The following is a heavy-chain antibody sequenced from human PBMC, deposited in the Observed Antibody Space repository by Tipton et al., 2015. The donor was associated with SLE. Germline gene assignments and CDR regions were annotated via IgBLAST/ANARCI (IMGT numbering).Heavy chain of an antibody. CDR2: IYPSGST. CDR3: VRDSVGITRGDAFDI. D-gene: IGHD1-26*01. CDR1: GGSFTSGISY. J-gene: IGHJ3*02. V-gene: IGHV4-61*09. Sequence: TLSLTCSVSGGSFTSGISYWSWIRQPAGKGLEWIGQIYPSGSTDYNPSLRGRVTMSLDTSKNHFSLNLRSVTAADTALYFCVRDSVGITRGDAFDIWGQGTMVTVSS.